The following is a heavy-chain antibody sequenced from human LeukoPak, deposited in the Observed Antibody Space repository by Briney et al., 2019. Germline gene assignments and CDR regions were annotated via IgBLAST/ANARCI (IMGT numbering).Heavy chain of an antibody. CDR1: GGSISSYY. D-gene: IGHD6-19*01. J-gene: IGHJ4*02. V-gene: IGHV4-59*12. Sequence: SETLSLTCTVSGGSISSYYWSWIRQPPGKGLEWIGYIYYSGSTNYNPSLKSRVTISVDTSKNQFSLKLSSVTAADTAVYYCARDSSGWSEGEDYWGQGTLVTVSS. CDR3: ARDSSGWSEGEDY. CDR2: IYYSGST.